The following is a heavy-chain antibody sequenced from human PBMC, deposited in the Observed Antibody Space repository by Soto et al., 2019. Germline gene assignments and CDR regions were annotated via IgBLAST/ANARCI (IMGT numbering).Heavy chain of an antibody. J-gene: IGHJ4*02. Sequence: EVQLVESGGVVVQPGGSLRLSFAASGFTFDDYTMHWVRQAPGKGLEWVSLISWDGGTTYYADSVKGRFTISRDNSKNSLYLQMNSLRTEDTALYYCAKDRGSSGWYSFDYWGQGTLVTVSS. CDR1: GFTFDDYT. CDR3: AKDRGSSGWYSFDY. CDR2: ISWDGGTT. V-gene: IGHV3-43*01. D-gene: IGHD6-19*01.